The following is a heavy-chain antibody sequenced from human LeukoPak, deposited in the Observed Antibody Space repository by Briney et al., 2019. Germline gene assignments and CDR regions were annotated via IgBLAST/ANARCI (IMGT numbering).Heavy chain of an antibody. Sequence: PGRSLRLSCAASGFTFDDYAMHWVRHAPGKGLEWVSGISWNSGSIVYADSVKGRFTISRDNAKNSLYLQMNSLRAEDTALYYCAKAAAGTGYYYYYMDVWGKGTTVTVSS. CDR2: ISWNSGSI. D-gene: IGHD6-13*01. CDR3: AKAAAGTGYYYYYMDV. V-gene: IGHV3-9*01. J-gene: IGHJ6*03. CDR1: GFTFDDYA.